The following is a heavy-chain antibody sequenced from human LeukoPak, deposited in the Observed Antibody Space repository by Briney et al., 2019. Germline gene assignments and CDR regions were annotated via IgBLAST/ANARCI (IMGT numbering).Heavy chain of an antibody. CDR1: GFICNNYS. CDR2: ICNDGGGT. V-gene: IGHV3-23*01. Sequence: VGALRLSGAASGFICNNYSLIWVRQAPGKGLEWGSAICNDGGGTNYADFVRGRVTTSRDNSKKPLFIQLNRLRDEDTALYYCPKGSSAYFADLWGQGTLVTVSS. J-gene: IGHJ4*02. CDR3: PKGSSAYFADL. D-gene: IGHD6-13*01.